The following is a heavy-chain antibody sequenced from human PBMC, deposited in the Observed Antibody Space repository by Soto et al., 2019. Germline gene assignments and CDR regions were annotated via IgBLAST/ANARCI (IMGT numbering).Heavy chain of an antibody. CDR1: GGSISSHY. V-gene: IGHV4-59*11. D-gene: IGHD1-26*01. CDR3: ARDGREASGVDV. J-gene: IGHJ6*02. Sequence: SETLSLTCTVSGGSISSHYWSWVRQAPGKGLEWIGHIYYRGSTSYNPSLRSRSTISVDTSNNQFSLKLNSVTTADTAVYYCARDGREASGVDVWGQGTKVTVSS. CDR2: IYYRGST.